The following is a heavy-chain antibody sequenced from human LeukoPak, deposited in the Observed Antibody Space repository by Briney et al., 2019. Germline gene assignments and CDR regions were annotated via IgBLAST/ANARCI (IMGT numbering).Heavy chain of an antibody. CDR3: ARVYYDSSGYYSGGVDY. V-gene: IGHV1-69*05. Sequence: SVKVSCKASGGTFSSYAISWVRQAPGQGLEWMGGIIPIFGTANYAQKFQGRVTITTDESTSTVYMELSSLRSEDTAVCYCARVYYDSSGYYSGGVDYWGQGTLVTVSS. CDR1: GGTFSSYA. J-gene: IGHJ4*02. CDR2: IIPIFGTA. D-gene: IGHD3-22*01.